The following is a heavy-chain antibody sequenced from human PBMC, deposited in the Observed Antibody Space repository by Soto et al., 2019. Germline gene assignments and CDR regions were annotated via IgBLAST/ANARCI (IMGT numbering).Heavy chain of an antibody. V-gene: IGHV3-21*01. CDR1: GFTFSSCT. CDR3: ARVGDGAYSTYGDFAYFHY. D-gene: IGHD4-17*01. CDR2: ISSSISYI. J-gene: IGHJ4*02. Sequence: PGGSLRLSCAASGFTFSSCTMNLVRQAPGNGLELVSSISSSISYIYYADSVKCRFTISRDNAKNSLYLQMNSRRAEETAVYYCARVGDGAYSTYGDFAYFHYWGQGT.